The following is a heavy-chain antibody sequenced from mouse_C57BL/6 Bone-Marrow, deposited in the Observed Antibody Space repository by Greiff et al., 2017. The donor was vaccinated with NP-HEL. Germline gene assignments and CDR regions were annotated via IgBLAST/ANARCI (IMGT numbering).Heavy chain of an antibody. CDR1: GFTFSSYA. D-gene: IGHD4-1*01. Sequence: EGQVVESGEGLVKPGGSLKLSCAASGFTFSSYAMSWVRQTPEKRLEWVAYISSGGDYIYYADTVKGRFTISRDNARNTLYLQMSSLKSEDTAMYYCARMLGGSDYWGQGTTLTVSS. CDR2: ISSGGDYI. J-gene: IGHJ2*01. V-gene: IGHV5S21*01. CDR3: ARMLGGSDY.